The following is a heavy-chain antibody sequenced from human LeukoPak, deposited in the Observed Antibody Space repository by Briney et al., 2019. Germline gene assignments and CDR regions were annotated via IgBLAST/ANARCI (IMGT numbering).Heavy chain of an antibody. V-gene: IGHV4-30-4*01. CDR3: ARSQAHYDMLTGYIYYYYNMDV. CDR1: GGSISSGDYY. D-gene: IGHD3-9*01. CDR2: IYYSGST. J-gene: IGHJ6*04. Sequence: SQTLSLTCTVSGGSISSGDYYWNWIRQPPGKGLEWIGYIYYSGSTYYNPSLKSRVTISVDTSKNQFSLKLSSVTAADTAVYYCARSQAHYDMLTGYIYYYYNMDVRGKGTTVTVSS.